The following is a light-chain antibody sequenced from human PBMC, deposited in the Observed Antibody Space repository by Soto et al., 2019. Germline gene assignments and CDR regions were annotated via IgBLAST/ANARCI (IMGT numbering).Light chain of an antibody. V-gene: IGKV1-39*01. J-gene: IGKJ1*01. CDR3: QQGYSNPWT. CDR1: QTVNTY. CDR2: AAS. Sequence: DTPMPQSPSSLSASIGDRVTITCRASQTVNTYLHWYQQKPGKAPKLLIYAASNLQSGVPSRVSGSGSGTNFTLSLNSLQPEDFETEYGQQGYSNPWTCGQGTKVEIK.